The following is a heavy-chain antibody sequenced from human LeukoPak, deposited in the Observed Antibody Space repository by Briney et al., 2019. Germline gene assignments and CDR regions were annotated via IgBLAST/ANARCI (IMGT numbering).Heavy chain of an antibody. J-gene: IGHJ4*02. CDR3: ARAKWELSPFDS. D-gene: IGHD1-26*01. CDR2: IYYSGNI. CDR1: GGSISSYY. V-gene: IGHV4-59*01. Sequence: SETLSPTCSVSGGSISSYYWSWIRQPPGKGLEWIGHIYYSGNINYNPSLKSRVTISVDTSKNQFSLKLSSVTAADTAVYYCARAKWELSPFDSWGQGTLVTVSS.